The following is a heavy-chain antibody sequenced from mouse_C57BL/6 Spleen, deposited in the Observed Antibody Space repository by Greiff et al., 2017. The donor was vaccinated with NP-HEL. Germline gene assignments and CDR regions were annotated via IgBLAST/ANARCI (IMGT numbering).Heavy chain of an antibody. V-gene: IGHV14-4*01. Sequence: EVKLVESGAELVRPGASVKLSCTASGFNIKDDYMHWVKQRPEQGLEWIGWIDPENGDTEYASKFQGKATITADTSSNTAYLQLSSLTSEDTAVYYCTTGQLREDFDYWGQGTTLTVSS. CDR1: GFNIKDDY. CDR2: IDPENGDT. D-gene: IGHD3-2*02. CDR3: TTGQLREDFDY. J-gene: IGHJ2*01.